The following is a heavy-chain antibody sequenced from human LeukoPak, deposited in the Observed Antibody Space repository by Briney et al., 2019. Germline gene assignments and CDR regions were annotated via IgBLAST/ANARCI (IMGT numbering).Heavy chain of an antibody. CDR3: ARDSLLLWFGELSAAFDP. Sequence: SETLSLTCTVSGGSISSGGYYWSWIRQHPGKGLEWIGYIYYSGSTYYNPSLKSRVTISVDTSKNQFSLKLSSVTAADTAVYYCARDSLLLWFGELSAAFDPWGQGTLVTVSS. CDR2: IYYSGST. V-gene: IGHV4-31*03. D-gene: IGHD3-10*01. CDR1: GGSISSGGYY. J-gene: IGHJ5*02.